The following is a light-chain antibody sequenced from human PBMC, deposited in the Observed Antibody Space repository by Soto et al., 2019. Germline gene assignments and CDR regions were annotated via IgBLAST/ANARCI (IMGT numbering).Light chain of an antibody. CDR3: CSYAGPSTI. J-gene: IGLJ2*01. CDR2: EGT. V-gene: IGLV2-23*01. Sequence: QSALTQPASVSGSPGQSITISCTGTSSDVGSYNFVSWFQQHPGKVPKLIIYEGTERPSGVSNRFSASKSGNTASLTISGLQPEAEADYYCCSYAGPSTIFGGGTKLTVL. CDR1: SSDVGSYNF.